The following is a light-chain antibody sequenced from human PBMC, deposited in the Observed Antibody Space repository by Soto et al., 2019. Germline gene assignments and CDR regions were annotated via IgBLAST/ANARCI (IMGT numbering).Light chain of an antibody. V-gene: IGLV2-8*01. CDR3: SSYAGTNNYVL. J-gene: IGLJ2*01. CDR2: EVT. Sequence: QSALTQPPSASGSPGQSVTISCTGTSSDIGAYNYVSWFQQHPGKAPKLVIYEVTQRPSGVPDRFSGSKSDNTASLTVSGLQAEDEADYFCSSYAGTNNYVLFGGGTKLTVL. CDR1: SSDIGAYNY.